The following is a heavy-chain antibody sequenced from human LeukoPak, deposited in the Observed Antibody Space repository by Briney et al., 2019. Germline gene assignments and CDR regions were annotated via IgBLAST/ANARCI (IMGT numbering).Heavy chain of an antibody. V-gene: IGHV1-69*13. D-gene: IGHD6-13*01. J-gene: IGHJ4*02. CDR3: ARESHSSSWYGNNLGEFDY. CDR1: GGTFSIYA. Sequence: SVTVSFKASGGTFSIYAISWVRQAPGQGLEWMGGIIPIFGTANYAQKFQGRVTITSDESTSTAYMELSSLRSEDTAVYYCARESHSSSWYGNNLGEFDYWGQGTLVTVSS. CDR2: IIPIFGTA.